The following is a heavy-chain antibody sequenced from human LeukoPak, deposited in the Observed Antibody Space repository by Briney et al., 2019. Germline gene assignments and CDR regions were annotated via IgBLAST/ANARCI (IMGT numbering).Heavy chain of an antibody. D-gene: IGHD3-22*01. CDR1: GYTFTSYG. Sequence: ASVKVSCKASGYTFTSYGISWVRQAPGQGLEWMGWISAYNGNTNYAQKLQGRVTMTTDTSTSTAYMDLRSLRSDDTAVYYCASSKNYYDSSGLDYWGQGTLVTVSS. CDR2: ISAYNGNT. V-gene: IGHV1-18*01. J-gene: IGHJ4*02. CDR3: ASSKNYYDSSGLDY.